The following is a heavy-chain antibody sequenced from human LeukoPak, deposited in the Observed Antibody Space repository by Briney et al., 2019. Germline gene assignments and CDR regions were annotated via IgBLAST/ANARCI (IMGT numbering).Heavy chain of an antibody. CDR2: IYTSGST. V-gene: IGHV4-4*07. J-gene: IGHJ3*02. Sequence: SETLSLTCTVSGGSISSYYWSWIRQPAGKGLEWIGRIYTSGSTNYNPSLKSRVTMSVDTSKNQFSLKLSSVTAADTAVYYCAREWNDVGGVRAFDIWGQGQWSPSLQ. D-gene: IGHD1-1*01. CDR1: GGSISSYY. CDR3: AREWNDVGGVRAFDI.